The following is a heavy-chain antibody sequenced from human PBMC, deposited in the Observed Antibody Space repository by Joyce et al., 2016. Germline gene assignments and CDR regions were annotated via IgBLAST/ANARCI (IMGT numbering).Heavy chain of an antibody. J-gene: IGHJ3*01. V-gene: IGHV1-69*06. D-gene: IGHD2-8*01. Sequence: QVQLVQSGPEVRKPGSSVKVSCKASGDFFSRSAFGWVRQAPGQGLEWVGRIIPVIGTTEIAEKFLGRVTLTADKDTRTAYIELSSLTSEDTAMYYCARDGWWMRITNQPDALDVWGQGTVVIVSS. CDR1: GDFFSRSA. CDR3: ARDGWWMRITNQPDALDV. CDR2: IIPVIGTT.